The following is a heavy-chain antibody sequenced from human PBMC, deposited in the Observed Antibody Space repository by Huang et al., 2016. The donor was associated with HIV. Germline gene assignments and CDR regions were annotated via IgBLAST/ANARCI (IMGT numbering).Heavy chain of an antibody. CDR3: ARGSRGARGGDAFDI. V-gene: IGHV3-30-3*01. CDR2: ISYDGSNK. Sequence: VRQAPGKGLEWVAVISYDGSNKYYADSVKGRFTISRDNSKNTLYLQMNSLRAEVTAVYYCARGSRGARGGDAFDIWGQGTMVTVSS. D-gene: IGHD3-10*01. J-gene: IGHJ3*02.